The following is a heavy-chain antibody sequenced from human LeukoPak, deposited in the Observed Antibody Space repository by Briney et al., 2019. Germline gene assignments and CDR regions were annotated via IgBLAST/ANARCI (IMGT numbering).Heavy chain of an antibody. CDR1: GFILSRYY. CDR2: SYSGGST. CDR3: ARGPDVDGYIHAPFDS. J-gene: IGHJ4*02. Sequence: GGSLRLSCVASGFILSRYYMSWVRQTPGKGLEWVALSYSGGSTYCADSVKGRFTISRDNSKKMLFLQMNSLRADDTGVYYCARGPDVDGYIHAPFDSWGQGTLVTVSS. D-gene: IGHD5-24*01. V-gene: IGHV3-53*01.